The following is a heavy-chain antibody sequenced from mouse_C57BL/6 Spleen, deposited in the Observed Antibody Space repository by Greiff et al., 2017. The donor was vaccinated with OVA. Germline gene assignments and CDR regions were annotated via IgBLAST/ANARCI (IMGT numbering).Heavy chain of an antibody. V-gene: IGHV1-62-2*01. CDR1: GYTFTEYT. CDR2: FYPGSGSI. J-gene: IGHJ2*01. Sequence: VKVVESGAELVKPGASVKLSCKASGYTFTEYTIHWVKQRSGQGLEWIGWFYPGSGSIKYNEKFKDKATLTADKSSSTVYMELSRLTSEDSAVYFCARHEDHYGNGDYWGQGTTLTVSS. CDR3: ARHEDHYGNGDY. D-gene: IGHD2-1*01.